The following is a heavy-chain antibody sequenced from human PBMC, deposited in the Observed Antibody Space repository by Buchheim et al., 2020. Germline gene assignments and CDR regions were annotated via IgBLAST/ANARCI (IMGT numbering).Heavy chain of an antibody. V-gene: IGHV3-30*14. CDR1: GFTFSSYA. CDR2: ISYDGSNK. Sequence: QVQLVESGGGVVQPGRSLRLSCAASGFTFSSYAMHSVRQAPGKGLEWVAVISYDGSNKYYADSVKGRFTISRDNSKNTLYLQMNSLRAEDTAVYYCARIGKDSSGYYYFDYWGQGTL. J-gene: IGHJ4*02. D-gene: IGHD3-22*01. CDR3: ARIGKDSSGYYYFDY.